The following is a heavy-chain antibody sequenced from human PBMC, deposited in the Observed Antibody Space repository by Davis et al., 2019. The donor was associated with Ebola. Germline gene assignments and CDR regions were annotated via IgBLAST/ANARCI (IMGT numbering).Heavy chain of an antibody. CDR1: GYTFTSYY. V-gene: IGHV1-46*01. D-gene: IGHD3-3*01. Sequence: ASVKVSCKASGYTFTSYYMHWVRQAPGQGLEWMGIINPSGGSTSYAQKFQGIVTMTRDKSTSTVYMELSSLRSEDTAVYYCARGGVYYDFWSGHGMDVWGQGTTVTVSS. J-gene: IGHJ6*02. CDR3: ARGGVYYDFWSGHGMDV. CDR2: INPSGGST.